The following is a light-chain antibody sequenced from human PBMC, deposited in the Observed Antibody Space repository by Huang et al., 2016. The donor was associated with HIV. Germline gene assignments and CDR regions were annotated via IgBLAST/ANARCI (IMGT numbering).Light chain of an antibody. CDR2: AAS. Sequence: DIQMTQSPFSVSASVGDRVIITWRARQRISNWLAWYQQKEGKAPKLLIYAASTLQTGVPSRFSGSATGTDFTLTINSLQPEDFATYYCRQGNSFPLTFGGGTGVEI. V-gene: IGKV1-12*01. J-gene: IGKJ4*01. CDR1: QRISNW. CDR3: RQGNSFPLT.